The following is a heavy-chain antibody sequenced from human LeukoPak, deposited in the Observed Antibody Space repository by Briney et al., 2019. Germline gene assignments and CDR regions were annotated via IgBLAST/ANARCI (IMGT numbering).Heavy chain of an antibody. CDR1: GGSFIGFH. J-gene: IGHJ4*02. V-gene: IGHV4-34*01. D-gene: IGHD6-13*01. CDR3: ARVTIPETDSSSWPLTVDY. Sequence: SETLSLTCAVYGGSFIGFHWNWIRQAPGKGLEWIGDINHSGSTNYNPSLKSRVTMSVDTSKNQFSLKLSSVTAADTAVYYCARVTIPETDSSSWPLTVDYWGQGTLVTVSS. CDR2: INHSGST.